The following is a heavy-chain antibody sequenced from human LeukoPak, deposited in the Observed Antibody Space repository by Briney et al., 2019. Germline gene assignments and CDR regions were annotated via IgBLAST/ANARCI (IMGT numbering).Heavy chain of an antibody. J-gene: IGHJ4*02. Sequence: ASVKVSRKASGYTFASYYMHWVRQAPGQGLEWMGIINPSGGSTSYAQKFQGRVTMTRDTSTSTVYMELSSLRSEDTAVYYCANQLGYCSSTSCFLDYWGQGTLVTVSS. V-gene: IGHV1-46*01. D-gene: IGHD2-2*01. CDR2: INPSGGST. CDR1: GYTFASYY. CDR3: ANQLGYCSSTSCFLDY.